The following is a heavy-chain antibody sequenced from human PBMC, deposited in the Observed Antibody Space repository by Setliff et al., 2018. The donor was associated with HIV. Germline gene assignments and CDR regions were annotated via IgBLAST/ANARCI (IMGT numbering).Heavy chain of an antibody. V-gene: IGHV3-7*01. CDR2: IGQDGSEK. Sequence: GGSLRLSCAASRFDFNSYWMCWVCQAPGKGLEWVANIGQDGSEKNYVDSVKGRFTISRDNAKNSMDLQMNSLRAEDTAIYYCARKLRPGHGVDVWGQGTTVTVSS. J-gene: IGHJ6*02. CDR3: ARKLRPGHGVDV. D-gene: IGHD3-10*01. CDR1: RFDFNSYW.